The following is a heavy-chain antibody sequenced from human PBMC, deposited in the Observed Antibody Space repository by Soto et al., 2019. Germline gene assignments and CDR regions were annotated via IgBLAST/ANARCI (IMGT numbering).Heavy chain of an antibody. J-gene: IGHJ4*02. CDR1: GFTFSSYA. CDR2: ISGSGGST. V-gene: IGHV3-23*01. Sequence: GGSLRLSCAASGFTFSSYAMSWVRQAPGKGLEWVSAISGSGGSTYYADSVKGRFTISRDNSKNTLYLQMNSLRAEDTAVYYCAKDWDPIVVPAATAVTTAFDYWGQGTLVTVSS. CDR3: AKDWDPIVVPAATAVTTAFDY. D-gene: IGHD2-2*01.